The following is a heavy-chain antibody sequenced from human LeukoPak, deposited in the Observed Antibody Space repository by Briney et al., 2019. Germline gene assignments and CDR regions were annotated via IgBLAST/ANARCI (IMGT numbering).Heavy chain of an antibody. CDR3: PRDSSSYPFGY. CDR2: IYHSGST. J-gene: IGHJ4*02. D-gene: IGHD6-6*01. V-gene: IGHV4-30-2*01. CDR1: GGSISSGGYY. Sequence: PSQTLSLTCTVSGGSISSGGYYWSCIRQPPGKGREWIGYIYHSGSTYYNPSHKSRVTISVDRSKNQFSLKLSSVTAADTAVYYCPRDSSSYPFGYWGQGTLVTVSS.